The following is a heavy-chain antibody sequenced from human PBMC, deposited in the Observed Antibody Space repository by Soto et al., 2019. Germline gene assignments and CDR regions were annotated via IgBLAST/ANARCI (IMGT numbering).Heavy chain of an antibody. CDR1: GFTFRNYG. J-gene: IGHJ3*01. Sequence: SXRLSCAASGFTFRNYGMNWVRQAPGKGLEWVSYIGIGSSTKYYADSVKGRFTISRDNAKNSLYLQMNSLRAEDTAVYYCARDQLYYNDISGRPLNAFDVWGQGTMVTVSS. CDR3: ARDQLYYNDISGRPLNAFDV. D-gene: IGHD3-22*01. CDR2: IGIGSSTK. V-gene: IGHV3-48*01.